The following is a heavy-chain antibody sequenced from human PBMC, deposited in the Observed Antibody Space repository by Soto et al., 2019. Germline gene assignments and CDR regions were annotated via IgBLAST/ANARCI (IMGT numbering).Heavy chain of an antibody. D-gene: IGHD3-22*01. CDR1: GGSISSGGYY. CDR2: IYYSGST. J-gene: IGHJ4*02. Sequence: PSETLSLTCTVSGGSISSGGYYWSWIRQHPGKGLEWIGYIYYSGSTYYNPSLKSRVTISVDTSKNQFSLKLSSVTAADTAVYYCASSYYYDRSGYLVYATPASLDYWGQGTLVTVSS. V-gene: IGHV4-31*03. CDR3: ASSYYYDRSGYLVYATPASLDY.